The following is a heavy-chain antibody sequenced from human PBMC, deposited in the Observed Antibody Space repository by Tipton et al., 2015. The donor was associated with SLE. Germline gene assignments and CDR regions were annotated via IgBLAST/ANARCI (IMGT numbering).Heavy chain of an antibody. D-gene: IGHD2-2*02. CDR1: GFTFSNYW. V-gene: IGHV3-23*01. Sequence: SLRLSCAASGFTFSNYWMHWVRQTPEKGLVWVSAISGSGDSTYYADSVKGRFTISRDNSKNTLYLQMNSLRAEDTAVYYCAKMYASSYSYWYFDLWGRGTLVTVSS. CDR3: AKMYASSYSYWYFDL. CDR2: ISGSGDST. J-gene: IGHJ2*01.